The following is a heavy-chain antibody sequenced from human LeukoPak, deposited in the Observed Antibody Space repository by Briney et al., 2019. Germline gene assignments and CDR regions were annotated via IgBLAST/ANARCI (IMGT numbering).Heavy chain of an antibody. Sequence: PGESLKISCKGSGYSSTSYWIGWVRQMPGKGLEWMGIIYPGDSDTRYSPSFQGQVTISADKSISTAYLQWSSLKASDTAMYYCARHAFDSSGYYQKYFQHWGQGTLVTVSS. CDR1: GYSSTSYW. V-gene: IGHV5-51*01. CDR2: IYPGDSDT. J-gene: IGHJ1*01. D-gene: IGHD3-22*01. CDR3: ARHAFDSSGYYQKYFQH.